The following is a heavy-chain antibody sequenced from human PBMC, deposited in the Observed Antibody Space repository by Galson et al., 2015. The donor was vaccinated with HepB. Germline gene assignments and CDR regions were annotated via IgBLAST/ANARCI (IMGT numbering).Heavy chain of an antibody. J-gene: IGHJ4*02. Sequence: SVKVSCKASGYTFNDYGICWVRQAPGQGLEWMGCIRTYNGNTRNPQKFQGRVTLTTDISTSTAYMELRSLKSDDTAVYYCARGNYYASGSYYFWGQGTLVTVSS. V-gene: IGHV1-18*01. CDR3: ARGNYYASGSYYF. CDR2: IRTYNGNT. CDR1: GYTFNDYG. D-gene: IGHD3-10*01.